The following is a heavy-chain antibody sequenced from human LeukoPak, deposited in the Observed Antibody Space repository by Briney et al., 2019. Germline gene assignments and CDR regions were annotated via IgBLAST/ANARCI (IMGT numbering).Heavy chain of an antibody. Sequence: GGSLRLSCAASGFTVSSNYMSWVRQAPGKGLEWVAVIWYDGSNTYYVDSVKGRFTISRDNSKNTLYLQMNSLRVGDTAVYYCGRDSRSILIDVWGQGTPVTISS. CDR1: GFTVSSNY. CDR2: IWYDGSNT. J-gene: IGHJ4*02. V-gene: IGHV3-33*08. D-gene: IGHD3-3*01. CDR3: GRDSRSILIDV.